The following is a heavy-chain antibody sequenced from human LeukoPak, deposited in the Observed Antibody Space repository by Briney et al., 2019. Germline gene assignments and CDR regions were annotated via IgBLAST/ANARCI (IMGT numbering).Heavy chain of an antibody. CDR2: IYSIGST. J-gene: IGHJ4*02. Sequence: PGGSLRLSCAASGFTVSSTYMSWVRQPPGKGLEWVSVIYSIGSTFYADSVKGRFTVSRDNSKNTLYLQMNSLRAEDTAVYYCAREEQQLAGSLDYWGQGTLVTVSS. D-gene: IGHD6-13*01. CDR3: AREEQQLAGSLDY. CDR1: GFTVSSTY. V-gene: IGHV3-53*01.